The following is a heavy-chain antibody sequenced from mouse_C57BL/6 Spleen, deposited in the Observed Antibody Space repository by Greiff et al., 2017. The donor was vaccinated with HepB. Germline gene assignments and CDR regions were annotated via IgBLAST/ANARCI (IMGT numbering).Heavy chain of an antibody. D-gene: IGHD1-1*01. Sequence: QVQLKESGPGLVQPSQSLSITCTVSGFSLTSYGVHWVRQSPGKGLEWLGVIWSGGSTDYNAAFISRLSISKDNSKSQVFFKMNSLQADDTAIYYWARNGDYGSSYDFDYWGQGTTLTVSS. CDR1: GFSLTSYG. V-gene: IGHV2-2*01. CDR2: IWSGGST. J-gene: IGHJ2*01. CDR3: ARNGDYGSSYDFDY.